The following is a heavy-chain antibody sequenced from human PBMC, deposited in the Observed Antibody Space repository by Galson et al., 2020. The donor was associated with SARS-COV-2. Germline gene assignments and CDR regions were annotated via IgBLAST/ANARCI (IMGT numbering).Heavy chain of an antibody. CDR3: ATDLQQQGGRWFDP. Sequence: SVKVSCKASGDSLSMSGFTWLRRAPGQGLEWMGRIVPFVEMTDYAQKFRGRVTFTADRSTNTAYMELINLTSADTAVYYCATDLQQQGGRWFDPWGQGTLVTVSS. V-gene: IGHV1-69*04. CDR2: IVPFVEMT. CDR1: GDSLSMSG. D-gene: IGHD1-1*01. J-gene: IGHJ5*02.